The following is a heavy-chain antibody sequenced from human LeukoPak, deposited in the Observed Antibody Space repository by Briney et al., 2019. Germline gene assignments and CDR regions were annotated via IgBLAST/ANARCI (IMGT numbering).Heavy chain of an antibody. CDR3: ARDSRSGYCSSTSCYLDYYYYGMDV. Sequence: GGSLRLSCAASGFTFSSYSMNWVRQAPGKGLEWVSYISSSSSTIYYADSVKGRFTISRDNAKNSLYLQMNSLRAEDTAVYYCARDSRSGYCSSTSCYLDYYYYGMDVWGQGTTVTVSS. V-gene: IGHV3-48*01. D-gene: IGHD2-2*01. J-gene: IGHJ6*02. CDR2: ISSSSSTI. CDR1: GFTFSSYS.